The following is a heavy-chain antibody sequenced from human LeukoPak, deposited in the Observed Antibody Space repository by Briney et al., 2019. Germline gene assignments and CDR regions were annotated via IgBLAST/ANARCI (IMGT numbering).Heavy chain of an antibody. CDR3: ARGGIITSYAFEI. J-gene: IGHJ3*02. V-gene: IGHV3-30*03. Sequence: PGGSLRLSCAASGFTFSSYGMHWVRQAPGKGLEWVAVISYDGSNKYYADSVKGRFTISRDNSKNTLYLQMNSLRAEDTAVYYCARGGIITSYAFEIWGQGAMVTVSS. CDR2: ISYDGSNK. CDR1: GFTFSSYG. D-gene: IGHD1-26*01.